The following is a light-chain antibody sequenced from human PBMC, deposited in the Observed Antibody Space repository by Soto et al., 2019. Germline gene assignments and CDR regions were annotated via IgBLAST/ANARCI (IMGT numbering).Light chain of an antibody. CDR1: NIGFKS. V-gene: IGLV3-21*02. J-gene: IGLJ2*01. Sequence: SYELTQPPSVSVAPGQTARINCEGNNIGFKSVHWYHQKPGQAPVLVVYHNSDRPSGIPERFSGSNSANTATLTISRVEAGDEADYYCQVWDSTSDHVVLGGGTKLTVL. CDR2: HNS. CDR3: QVWDSTSDHVV.